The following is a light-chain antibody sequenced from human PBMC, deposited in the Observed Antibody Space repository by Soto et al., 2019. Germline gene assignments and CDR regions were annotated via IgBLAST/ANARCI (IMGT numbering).Light chain of an antibody. CDR3: QHYKIYSPWT. V-gene: IGKV1-5*01. Sequence: DIQMTQSPSTVSAYVGDSVTITCRASQSITTWLAWYQQRPGKAPKLLIYDVSSLQSGVTSRFSGSGSGTEFTLIIISLHADYFATHYCQHYKIYSPWTFGRGTKVEIK. J-gene: IGKJ1*01. CDR2: DVS. CDR1: QSITTW.